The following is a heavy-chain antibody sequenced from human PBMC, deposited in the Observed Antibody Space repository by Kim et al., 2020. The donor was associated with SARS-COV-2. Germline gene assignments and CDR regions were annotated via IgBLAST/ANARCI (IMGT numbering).Heavy chain of an antibody. V-gene: IGHV3-53*01. D-gene: IGHD3-10*01. CDR1: GFTVSSNY. Sequence: GGSLRLSCAASGFTVSSNYMSWVRQAPGKGLEWVSVIYSGGSTYYADSVKGRFTISRDNSKNTLYLQMNSLRAEDTAVYYCASVNYYGSGSYSSDYYGMDVWGQGTTVTVSS. J-gene: IGHJ6*02. CDR2: IYSGGST. CDR3: ASVNYYGSGSYSSDYYGMDV.